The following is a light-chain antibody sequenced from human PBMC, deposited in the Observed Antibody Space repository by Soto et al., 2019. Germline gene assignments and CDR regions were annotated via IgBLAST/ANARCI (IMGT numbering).Light chain of an antibody. Sequence: DFQMTQSPSSLSASIGDRVTVTCRASQGISNYLAWYQQKPGKGPELLIYDASTLQSGVPSRFSGSGSGTDFTLTISSLQPEDVATYYCQNYDSFPITFGPGTKVDIK. V-gene: IGKV1-27*01. CDR3: QNYDSFPIT. CDR1: QGISNY. J-gene: IGKJ3*01. CDR2: DAS.